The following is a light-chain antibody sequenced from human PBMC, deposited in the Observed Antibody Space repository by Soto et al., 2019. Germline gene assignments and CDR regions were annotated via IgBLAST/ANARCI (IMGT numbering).Light chain of an antibody. CDR1: QSVGGF. Sequence: EIVLTQSPATLSLSPGERATLSCRASQSVGGFLAWYQQKSGQAPRLLIYDTSKRATGIPARFSGGGSGTDFTLTISSLEPEDFAIYHCQHRSNWPPMYTFGQGTKLEIK. CDR2: DTS. J-gene: IGKJ2*01. CDR3: QHRSNWPPMYT. V-gene: IGKV3-11*01.